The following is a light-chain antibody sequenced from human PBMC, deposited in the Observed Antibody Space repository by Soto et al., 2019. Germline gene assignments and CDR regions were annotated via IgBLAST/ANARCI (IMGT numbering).Light chain of an antibody. V-gene: IGKV1-5*03. CDR3: QQYTSFSFT. CDR2: KAS. J-gene: IGKJ3*01. Sequence: DIQMTQSPSTLSASVGDRVTITCRASQSISSWLAWYQQKPGKAPKLLIYKASSLESGVPSRFSGSGSGKEFTLTISSLQPDDFATYYCQQYTSFSFTFGPGTKVDIK. CDR1: QSISSW.